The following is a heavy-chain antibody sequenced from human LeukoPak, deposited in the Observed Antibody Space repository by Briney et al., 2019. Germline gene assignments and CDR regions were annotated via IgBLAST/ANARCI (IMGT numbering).Heavy chain of an antibody. Sequence: GWSLRLSCAASAFTFSGYAMSWVRQVPGKGLEWVSAISGSGGSTYFGDSVKGRFTISRDNSKNTLYLQMNSLRAEDTAVYYCARVPSYDFWSGTMDVWGKGTTVTVSS. V-gene: IGHV3-23*01. CDR3: ARVPSYDFWSGTMDV. CDR2: ISGSGGST. D-gene: IGHD3-3*01. J-gene: IGHJ6*03. CDR1: AFTFSGYA.